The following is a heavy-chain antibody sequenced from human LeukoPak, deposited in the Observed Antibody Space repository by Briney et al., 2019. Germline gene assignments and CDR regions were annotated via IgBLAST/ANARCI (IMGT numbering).Heavy chain of an antibody. J-gene: IGHJ4*02. CDR2: IYYSGST. CDR1: GGSISSYY. CDR3: ARGVVWSYYFDY. V-gene: IGHV4-59*01. D-gene: IGHD2-21*01. Sequence: SETLSLTCTVSGGSISSYYWSWIWQPPGKGLEWIGYIYYSGSTNYNPSLKSRVTISVDTSKNQFSLKLSSVTAADTAVYYCARGVVWSYYFDYWGQGTLVTVSS.